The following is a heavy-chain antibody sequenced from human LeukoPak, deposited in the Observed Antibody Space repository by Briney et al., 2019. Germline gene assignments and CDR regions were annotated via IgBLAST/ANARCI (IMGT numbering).Heavy chain of an antibody. V-gene: IGHV3-9*01. CDR1: GFTFDDYA. CDR3: AKEDRRGRHFDY. CDR2: ISWNSGSI. J-gene: IGHJ4*02. D-gene: IGHD3-16*01. Sequence: LPGGSLRLSCAASGFTFDDYAMHWVRHAPGKGLEWVSGISWNSGSIGYADSVKGRFTISRDNAKNSLYLQMNSLRAEDTALYYCAKEDRRGRHFDYWGQGTLVTVSS.